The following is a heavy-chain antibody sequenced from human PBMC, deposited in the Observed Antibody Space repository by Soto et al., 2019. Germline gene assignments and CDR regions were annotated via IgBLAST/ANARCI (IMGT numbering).Heavy chain of an antibody. J-gene: IGHJ4*02. V-gene: IGHV1-8*01. D-gene: IGHD6-6*01. Sequence: QVQLVQSGAEVKKPGASVKVSCKASGYTFTSYDINWVRQATGQGLEWMGWMNPNSGNTGYAQKFQGRVTLTRNTSISTAYMGLSSLRSEDTAVYYCKLGEGGGYSSSSDYWGQGTLVTVSS. CDR1: GYTFTSYD. CDR2: MNPNSGNT. CDR3: KLGEGGGYSSSSDY.